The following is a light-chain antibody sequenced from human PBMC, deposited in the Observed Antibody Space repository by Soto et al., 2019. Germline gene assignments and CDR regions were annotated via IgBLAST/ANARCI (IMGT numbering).Light chain of an antibody. CDR3: QQRSNWPPTWT. CDR1: KRVGSN. Sequence: IVMTQYPATLSLSPGERAPLSCRASKRVGSNLAWYQQQPGQAPRLLIFSASIRATGIPARFSGSVSGTDFTLTISSLEPEDVAVYYCQQRSNWPPTWTFGQGTKGDIK. CDR2: SAS. V-gene: IGKV3-11*01. J-gene: IGKJ1*01.